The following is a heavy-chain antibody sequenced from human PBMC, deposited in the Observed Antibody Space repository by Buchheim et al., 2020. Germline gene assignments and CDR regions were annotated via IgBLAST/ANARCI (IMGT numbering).Heavy chain of an antibody. CDR2: ISGSTTTM. CDR1: GFIFSDYY. Sequence: QVQLVESGGGLVKPGGSLRLSCAASGFIFSDYYMSWVRQAPGKGLEWISYISGSTTTMYYADSVKGRFTISRDNSKNTLYLQMNSLRAEDTAVYYCAKLSTVTELDYWGQGTL. D-gene: IGHD4-11*01. V-gene: IGHV3-11*04. J-gene: IGHJ4*02. CDR3: AKLSTVTELDY.